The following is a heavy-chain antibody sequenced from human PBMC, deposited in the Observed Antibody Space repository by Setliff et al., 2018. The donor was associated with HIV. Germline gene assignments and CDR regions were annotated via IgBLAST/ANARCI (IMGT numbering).Heavy chain of an antibody. D-gene: IGHD3-10*01. CDR1: GGSISSYY. Sequence: PSETLSLTCTVSGGSISSYYWSWIRQPPGKGLEWIGYIYSSGSTNYNPSLKSRVTISVDTSKNQFSLKLSSVTAADTAVYYCARGAELLWFGELHNIPYFDYWGQGTLVTVSS. CDR2: IYSSGST. CDR3: ARGAELLWFGELHNIPYFDY. J-gene: IGHJ4*02. V-gene: IGHV4-59*01.